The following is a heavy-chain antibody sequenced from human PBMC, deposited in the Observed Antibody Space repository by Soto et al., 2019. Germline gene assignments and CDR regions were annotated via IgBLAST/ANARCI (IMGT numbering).Heavy chain of an antibody. Sequence: GGSVKVSCKASGYTCTIYDINCVVRSALRGREWMGWMNPNSGNTGYAQKFQGRVTMTRNTSISTAYMELSSLRSEDTAVYYCARGLRAYYYDSRGPGYWGQGTLVTVSS. CDR2: MNPNSGNT. CDR1: GYTCTIYD. D-gene: IGHD3-22*01. V-gene: IGHV1-8*01. J-gene: IGHJ4*02. CDR3: ARGLRAYYYDSRGPGY.